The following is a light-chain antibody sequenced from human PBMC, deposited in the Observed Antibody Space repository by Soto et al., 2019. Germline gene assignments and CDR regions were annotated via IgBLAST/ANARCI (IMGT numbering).Light chain of an antibody. CDR3: LQYGSSPPAYT. CDR2: GAS. V-gene: IGKV3-20*01. J-gene: IGKJ2*01. Sequence: ESVLTQSPGTLSLSPGDRATLSCRASQYVSGSYFAWYQQKPGQAPRLLIYGASSRATGIPDRFSGSGSGTAFTLTIHRLEPEEFAVYYCLQYGSSPPAYTFGQGTKLEIK. CDR1: QYVSGSY.